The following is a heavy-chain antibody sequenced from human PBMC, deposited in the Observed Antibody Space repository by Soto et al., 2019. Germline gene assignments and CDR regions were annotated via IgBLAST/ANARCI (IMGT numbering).Heavy chain of an antibody. CDR2: IWYDGSNK. Sequence: GGSLRLSCAASGFTFSSYGMHWVRRAPGKGLEWVAVIWYDGSNKYYADSVKGRFTISRDNSKNTLYLQMNSLRAEAPAASYCARRDSGYDSPVHVHAFDIWGQGTMVTVSS. CDR3: ARRDSGYDSPVHVHAFDI. J-gene: IGHJ3*02. D-gene: IGHD5-12*01. V-gene: IGHV3-33*01. CDR1: GFTFSSYG.